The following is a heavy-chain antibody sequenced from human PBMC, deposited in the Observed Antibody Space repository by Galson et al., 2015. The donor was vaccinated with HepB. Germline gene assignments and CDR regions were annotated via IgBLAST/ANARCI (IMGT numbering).Heavy chain of an antibody. Sequence: SVKVSCKASGYTFTGYYMHWVRQAPGQGLEWMGWIDPNSGGTNYAQKFQGRATMTRDTSISTVNMEMRWLKSDDTAVYYCARGEGTGYYFRIKRDDYWGPGPWGTPSS. J-gene: IGHJ4*02. CDR1: GYTFTGYY. CDR3: ARGEGTGYYFRIKRDDY. V-gene: IGHV1-2*02. D-gene: IGHD3-9*01. CDR2: IDPNSGGT.